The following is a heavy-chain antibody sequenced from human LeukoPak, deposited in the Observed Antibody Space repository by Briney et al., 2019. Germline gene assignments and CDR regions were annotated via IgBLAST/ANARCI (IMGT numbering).Heavy chain of an antibody. CDR1: GFTFSSYS. D-gene: IGHD1-26*01. Sequence: GGSLRLSCAASGFTFSSYSMNWVRQAPGKGLEWVSSISSSSSYIYYADSVKGRFTITRDNVKNSLYLQMNSLRAEDTAVHYCARDMSKVVGVTLKKKPPPNYFDYWGQGTLVTVSS. CDR3: ARDMSKVVGVTLKKKPPPNYFDY. V-gene: IGHV3-21*01. CDR2: ISSSSSYI. J-gene: IGHJ4*02.